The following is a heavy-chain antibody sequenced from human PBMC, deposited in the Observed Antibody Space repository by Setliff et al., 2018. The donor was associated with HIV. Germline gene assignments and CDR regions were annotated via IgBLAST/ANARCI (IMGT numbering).Heavy chain of an antibody. D-gene: IGHD1-26*01. CDR3: ARGQPQGGGTYWSAFDI. V-gene: IGHV4-39*07. J-gene: IGHJ3*02. CDR2: SYYDNNV. Sequence: PSETLSLTCTVSGGSISSYYWGWIRQPPGKGLEWIGSSYYDNNVDHNPSLKGRITISVDTSKTQFSLKLNSVTAADTAVYYCARGQPQGGGTYWSAFDIWGQGTMVTVSS. CDR1: GGSISSYY.